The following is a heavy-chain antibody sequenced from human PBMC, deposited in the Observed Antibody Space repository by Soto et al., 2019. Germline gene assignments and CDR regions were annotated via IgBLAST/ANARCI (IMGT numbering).Heavy chain of an antibody. CDR3: AREDVVVVAANAFDI. Sequence: QVQLVQSGAEVKKPGSSVKVSCKASGGTFSSYTISWVRQAPGQGLEWMGRIIPILGIANYAQKFQGRVTITADKSKSTAYMELSSLRSEDTDVYYCAREDVVVVAANAFDIWGQGTMVTVSS. D-gene: IGHD2-15*01. J-gene: IGHJ3*02. V-gene: IGHV1-69*08. CDR2: IIPILGIA. CDR1: GGTFSSYT.